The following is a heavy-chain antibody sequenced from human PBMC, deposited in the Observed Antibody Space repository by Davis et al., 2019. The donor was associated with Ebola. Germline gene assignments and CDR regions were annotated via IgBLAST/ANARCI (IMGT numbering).Heavy chain of an antibody. Sequence: GESLKISCAASGFTFSSYSMNWVRQAPGKGLEWVSYISSSSSTIYYADSVKGRFTISRDNAKNSLYLQMNSLRDEDTAVYYCARGAWETNVLRFLEWPHWGQGTLVTVSS. V-gene: IGHV3-48*02. CDR1: GFTFSSYS. D-gene: IGHD3-3*01. J-gene: IGHJ4*02. CDR3: ARGAWETNVLRFLEWPH. CDR2: ISSSSSTI.